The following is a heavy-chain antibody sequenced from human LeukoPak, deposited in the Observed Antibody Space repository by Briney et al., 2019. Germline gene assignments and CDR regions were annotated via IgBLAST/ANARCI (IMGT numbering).Heavy chain of an antibody. CDR1: GGSISGYY. V-gene: IGHV4-4*07. CDR3: ARDREPSYYYDSSGYSFDY. J-gene: IGHJ4*02. D-gene: IGHD3-22*01. CDR2: IYTSGST. Sequence: SETLSPTCTVSGGSISGYYWSWIRQPAGKGLEWIGRIYTSGSTNYNPSLKSRVTMSVDTSKNQFSLKLSSVTAADTAVYYCARDREPSYYYDSSGYSFDYWSQGTLVTVSS.